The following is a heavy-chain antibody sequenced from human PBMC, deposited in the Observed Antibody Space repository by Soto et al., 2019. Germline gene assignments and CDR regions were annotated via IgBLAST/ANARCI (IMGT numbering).Heavy chain of an antibody. CDR2: IFYSGTT. V-gene: IGHV4-31*03. J-gene: IGHJ4*02. CDR3: ARTRGSSFFDY. D-gene: IGHD2-15*01. Sequence: PSETLSLTCNVSGGSISTANYYWSWFRQRPGKGPEWIGYIFYSGTTYTYYNLSLKSRLFMSLDTSKNTLTLWMTSVTAADTAVYYCARTRGSSFFDYWGQGTLVTVSS. CDR1: GGSISTANYY.